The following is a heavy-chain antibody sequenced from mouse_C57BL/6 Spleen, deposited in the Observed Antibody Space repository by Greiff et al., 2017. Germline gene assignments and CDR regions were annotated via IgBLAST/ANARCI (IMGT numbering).Heavy chain of an antibody. CDR1: GYTFTSYW. J-gene: IGHJ2*01. Sequence: QVQLQQPGAELVKPGASVKLSCKASGYTFTSYWMHWVKQRPGQGLAWIGMIHPNSGSTNYNEKFKSKATLTVDKSSSTAYMQLSSLTSEDSAVYYCARGEFITTVVTPFDYWGQGTTRTVSS. D-gene: IGHD1-1*01. CDR3: ARGEFITTVVTPFDY. V-gene: IGHV1-64*01. CDR2: IHPNSGST.